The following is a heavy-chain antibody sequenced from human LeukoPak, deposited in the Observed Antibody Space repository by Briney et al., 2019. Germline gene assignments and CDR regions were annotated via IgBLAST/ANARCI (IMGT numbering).Heavy chain of an antibody. J-gene: IGHJ4*02. CDR1: GFTVSSNY. Sequence: GGSLRLSCAASGFTVSSNYMSWVRQAPGKGLEWVANIKQDGSEKYYVDSVKGRFTISRDNAKNSLYLQISSLRAEDTAVYYCARVSWGNFDYWGQGTLVTVSS. CDR2: IKQDGSEK. CDR3: ARVSWGNFDY. D-gene: IGHD3-16*01. V-gene: IGHV3-7*01.